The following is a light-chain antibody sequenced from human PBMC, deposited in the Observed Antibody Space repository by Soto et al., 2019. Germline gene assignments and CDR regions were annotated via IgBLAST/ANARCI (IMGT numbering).Light chain of an antibody. V-gene: IGKV1-39*01. J-gene: IGKJ5*01. Sequence: DIQMTQSPSYLSASVGDRVAITCRASQSISSYLNWYQQKPGKAPKVLIYAASNLQSGVPSRFRGSGSGTDFTLTIISLQPEDFANYYCQQSYRTPITFGQGTRLEIK. CDR2: AAS. CDR1: QSISSY. CDR3: QQSYRTPIT.